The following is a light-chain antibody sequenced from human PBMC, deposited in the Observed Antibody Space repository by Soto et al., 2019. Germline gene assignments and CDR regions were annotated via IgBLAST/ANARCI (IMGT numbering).Light chain of an antibody. Sequence: EIVLTQSPATLSLSPGDRATLSCRASQSVSSYLAWYQQKPGQAPRLLIYDASNRATGIPARFNGSGSGTDFTLTISSLEPEDFAVYYCQPRANWPLTFGGGTKVEI. CDR2: DAS. CDR1: QSVSSY. V-gene: IGKV3-11*01. J-gene: IGKJ4*01. CDR3: QPRANWPLT.